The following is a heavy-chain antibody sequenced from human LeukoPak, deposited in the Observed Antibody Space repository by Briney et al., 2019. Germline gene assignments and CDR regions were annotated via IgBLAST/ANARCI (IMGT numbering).Heavy chain of an antibody. D-gene: IGHD5-12*01. Sequence: PSWALRLSCAACGFTVKSEAMGGRRQAPRKRLEWVSAISGSGGSTYYADSVKGRFTISRDNSKNTLYLQMNSLRAEDTAVYYCAAGTYEDAFDIWGQGTMVSVSS. CDR1: GFTVKSEA. CDR3: AAGTYEDAFDI. V-gene: IGHV3-23*01. CDR2: ISGSGGST. J-gene: IGHJ3*02.